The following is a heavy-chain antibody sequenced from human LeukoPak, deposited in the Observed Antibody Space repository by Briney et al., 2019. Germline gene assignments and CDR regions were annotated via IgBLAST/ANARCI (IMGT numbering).Heavy chain of an antibody. CDR1: GYTLTELS. D-gene: IGHD2-21*02. V-gene: IGHV1-24*01. CDR3: ATGPPPLAYCGGDCYSGLFDY. Sequence: ASVKVSCKVSGYTLTELSMHWVRQAPGKGLEWMGGFDPEDGETIYAQKFQGRVTMTEDTSTDTAYMELSSLRSEGTAVYYCATGPPPLAYCGGDCYSGLFDYWGQGTLVTVSS. J-gene: IGHJ4*02. CDR2: FDPEDGET.